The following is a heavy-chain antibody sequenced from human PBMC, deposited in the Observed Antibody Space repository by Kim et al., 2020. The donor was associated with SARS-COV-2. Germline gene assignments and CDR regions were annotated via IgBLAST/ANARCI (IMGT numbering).Heavy chain of an antibody. CDR3: ARGGGGYSYGLYYFDY. V-gene: IGHV3-30*07. J-gene: IGHJ4*02. D-gene: IGHD5-18*01. Sequence: DTVKGRFTLSRGDSKNTLYLQMNSLRAEDTALYYCARGGGGYSYGLYYFDYWGQGTLVTVSS.